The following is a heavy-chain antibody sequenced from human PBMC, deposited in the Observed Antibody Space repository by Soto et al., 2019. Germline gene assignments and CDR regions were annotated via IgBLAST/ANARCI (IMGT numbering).Heavy chain of an antibody. V-gene: IGHV3-33*01. D-gene: IGHD3-9*01. CDR2: IWYDGSNK. CDR3: ARDYGSATRSGYDILTGYWVGCCFGI. J-gene: IGHJ3*02. Sequence: GGSLRLSCAASGFTFSSYGMHWVRQAPGKGLEWVAVIWYDGSNKYYADSVKGRFTISRDNSKNTLYLQMNSLRAEDTAVYYCARDYGSATRSGYDILTGYWVGCCFGIWGQGTMVTVSS. CDR1: GFTFSSYG.